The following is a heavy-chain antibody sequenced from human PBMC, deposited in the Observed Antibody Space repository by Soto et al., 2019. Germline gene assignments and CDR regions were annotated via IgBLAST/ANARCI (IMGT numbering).Heavy chain of an antibody. Sequence: PGESLKISCKGSGYSFTSYWIGWVRQMPGKGLEWMGIIYPGDSDTRYSPSFQGQVTISADKPISTAYLQWSSLKASDTAMYYCARFGAATPVYYYYYMDVWAKGTAVTVSS. CDR1: GYSFTSYW. D-gene: IGHD2-15*01. V-gene: IGHV5-51*01. CDR3: ARFGAATPVYYYYYMDV. J-gene: IGHJ6*03. CDR2: IYPGDSDT.